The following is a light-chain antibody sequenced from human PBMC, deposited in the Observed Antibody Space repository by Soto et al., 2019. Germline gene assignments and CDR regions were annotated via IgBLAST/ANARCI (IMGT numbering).Light chain of an antibody. CDR1: SSDVGGYNY. Sequence: QSVLTQPRSVSGSPGQSVTISCTGTSSDVGGYNYVSWYQQHPGKAPKLMIYDVSKRPSGVPDRFSGSKSGNTASLTISGLQAEDEADYYCCSFADFTYVLGTGKKVTV. CDR3: CSFADFTYV. CDR2: DVS. V-gene: IGLV2-11*01. J-gene: IGLJ1*01.